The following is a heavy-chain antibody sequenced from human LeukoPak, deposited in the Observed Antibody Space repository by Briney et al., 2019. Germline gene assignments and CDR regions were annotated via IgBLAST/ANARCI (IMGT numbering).Heavy chain of an antibody. Sequence: PGGSLRLSCAASGFTFSDYYMSWVRQAPGKGLEWVSVIYSGGSTYYADSVKGRFTISRDNSKNTLYLQMNSLRAEDTAVYYCARTTIFGVVTVLSAWTDAFDIWGQGTMVTVSS. CDR3: ARTTIFGVVTVLSAWTDAFDI. V-gene: IGHV3-53*01. J-gene: IGHJ3*02. CDR2: IYSGGST. CDR1: GFTFSDYY. D-gene: IGHD3-3*01.